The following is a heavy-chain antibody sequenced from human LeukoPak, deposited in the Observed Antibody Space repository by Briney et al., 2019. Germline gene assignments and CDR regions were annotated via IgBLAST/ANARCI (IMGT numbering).Heavy chain of an antibody. V-gene: IGHV3-30*02. J-gene: IGHJ4*02. Sequence: PGGSLRLSCAASGFTFSTYGMHWVRQAPGKGLEWVAIIRYDGSNKYYADSVKGRFTSSRDNSKNTLYLQMNSLKTEDTAVYYCTQPGDNFDYWGQGTLVTVSS. CDR3: TQPGDNFDY. CDR2: IRYDGSNK. CDR1: GFTFSTYG. D-gene: IGHD3-10*01.